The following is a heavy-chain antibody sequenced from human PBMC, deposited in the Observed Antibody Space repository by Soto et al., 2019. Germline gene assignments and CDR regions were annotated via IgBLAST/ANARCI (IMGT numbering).Heavy chain of an antibody. J-gene: IGHJ6*02. CDR1: GFTFSSYA. CDR3: AKVGYYDSRIYYYYGMDV. D-gene: IGHD3-22*01. CDR2: ISGSGGST. V-gene: IGHV3-23*01. Sequence: VQLLESGGGLVQPGGSLRLSCAASGFTFSSYAMSWVRQAPGKGLEWVSAISGSGGSTYYADSVKGRFTISRDNSKNTLYLQMNSLRAEDTAVYYCAKVGYYDSRIYYYYGMDVWGQGTTVTVSS.